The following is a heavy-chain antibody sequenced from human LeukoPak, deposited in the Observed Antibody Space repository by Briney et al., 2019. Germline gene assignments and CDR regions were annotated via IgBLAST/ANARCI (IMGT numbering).Heavy chain of an antibody. D-gene: IGHD3-10*01. CDR2: ITSTSSSI. CDR1: GFTFSDYS. V-gene: IGHV3-21*01. Sequence: GGSLGLSCAASGFTFSDYSMNWVRQAPGKGLEWVSSITSTSSSIYYADSVKGRFTISRDNAKNSLYLQMNSLRAEGTAVYYCARFNYYGSGSPNYFEYWGQGTLVTVSS. CDR3: ARFNYYGSGSPNYFEY. J-gene: IGHJ4*02.